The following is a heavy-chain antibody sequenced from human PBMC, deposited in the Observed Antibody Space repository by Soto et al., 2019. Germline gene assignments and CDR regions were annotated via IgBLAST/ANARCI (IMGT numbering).Heavy chain of an antibody. D-gene: IGHD4-17*01. CDR3: ARGRYGDYDDAFDI. V-gene: IGHV4-59*01. Sequence: QVQLQESGPGLVKPSETLSLTCSVSGGSISSNYWSWIRQPPGKGLEWIGFINYSGNTNYIPSLKSRVTISLDTSKNQFSLKLSSVTAADTAVYYCARGRYGDYDDAFDIWGQGTMVTVS. CDR2: INYSGNT. CDR1: GGSISSNY. J-gene: IGHJ3*02.